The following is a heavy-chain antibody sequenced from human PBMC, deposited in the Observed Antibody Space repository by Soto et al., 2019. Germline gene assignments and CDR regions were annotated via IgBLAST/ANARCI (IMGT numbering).Heavy chain of an antibody. Sequence: ASVKVSCKASGYTFTSYGISWVRQAPGQGLEWMGWISAYNGNTNYAQKLQGRVTMTTDTSTSTAYMELRSLRSDDTAVYYCGGGEPGAVAGRSKTLDYWGQGTLVTVSS. CDR2: ISAYNGNT. CDR1: GYTFTSYG. V-gene: IGHV1-18*01. J-gene: IGHJ4*02. CDR3: GGGEPGAVAGRSKTLDY. D-gene: IGHD6-19*01.